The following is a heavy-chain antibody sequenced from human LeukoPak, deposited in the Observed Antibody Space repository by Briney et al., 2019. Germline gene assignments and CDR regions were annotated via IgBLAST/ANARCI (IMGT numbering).Heavy chain of an antibody. CDR1: GGSISSSSYY. D-gene: IGHD5-24*01. J-gene: IGHJ4*02. V-gene: IGHV4-39*01. CDR2: IYYSGNT. Sequence: SETLSLTCSVSGGSISSSSYYWGWIRQPPGKGLEWIGSIYYSGNTYYNPSLKSRVTISVDTSKNQFSLKLSSMTAADTAVYYCARTPRDGYNSPYFGYWGQGTLVTVSS. CDR3: ARTPRDGYNSPYFGY.